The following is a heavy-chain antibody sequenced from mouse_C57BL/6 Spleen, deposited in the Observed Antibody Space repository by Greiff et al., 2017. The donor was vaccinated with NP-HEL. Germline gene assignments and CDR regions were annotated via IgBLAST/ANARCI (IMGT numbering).Heavy chain of an antibody. CDR1: GYAFSSSW. CDR3: ARSDYSPYFDY. J-gene: IGHJ2*01. Sequence: QVQLQQSGPELVKPGASVKISCKASGYAFSSSWMNWVKQRPGKGLEWIGRIYPGDGDTNYNGKFKGKATLTADKSYSTAYMQLSSLTSEDSAVYFCARSDYSPYFDYWGQGTTLTVSS. D-gene: IGHD2-12*01. V-gene: IGHV1-82*01. CDR2: IYPGDGDT.